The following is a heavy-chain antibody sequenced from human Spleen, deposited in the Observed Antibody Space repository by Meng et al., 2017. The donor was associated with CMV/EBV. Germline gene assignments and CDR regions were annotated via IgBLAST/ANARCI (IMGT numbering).Heavy chain of an antibody. J-gene: IGHJ6*02. V-gene: IGHV3-30*04. D-gene: IGHD2-15*01. CDR1: GFTFSSYA. Sequence: GESLKISCAASGFTFSSYAMHWVRQAPGKGLEWVAVISYDGSNKYYADSVKGRFTISRDNSKNTLYLQMNSLRAEDTAVYYCARSCSGGGCYLNYYYGMDVWGQGTTVTVSS. CDR2: ISYDGSNK. CDR3: ARSCSGGGCYLNYYYGMDV.